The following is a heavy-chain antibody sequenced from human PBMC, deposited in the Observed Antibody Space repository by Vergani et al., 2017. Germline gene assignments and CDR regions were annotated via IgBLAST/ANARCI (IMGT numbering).Heavy chain of an antibody. J-gene: IGHJ6*03. CDR1: VGSFTIYH. CDR3: ARLNTETNGHLYYYYYMDV. Sequence: QVQIQQWGGGLLKPSETLSLTCVVNVGSFTIYHWTWIRQSPGEGLEWVCDIYHTGRPDYNPSLKCRLTMSVDKSRNQFSLTINFVTATNTAIYFCARLNTETNGHLYYYYYMDVWGQGAAVTVS. CDR2: IYHTGRP. D-gene: IGHD4-11*01. V-gene: IGHV4-34*01.